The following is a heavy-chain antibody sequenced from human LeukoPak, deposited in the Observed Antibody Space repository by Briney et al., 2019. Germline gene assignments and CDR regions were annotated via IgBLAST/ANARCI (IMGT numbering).Heavy chain of an antibody. Sequence: AGGSLRLSCAASGFTVSSYSMNWVRQAPGKGLERVSYISSSSTIYYADSVKGRFTVSRDNAKNSLYLQVNSLRAEDTAVYYCAREEELMNWFDPWGQGTLVTVSS. J-gene: IGHJ5*02. D-gene: IGHD1-26*01. V-gene: IGHV3-48*01. CDR2: ISSSSTI. CDR3: AREEELMNWFDP. CDR1: GFTVSSYS.